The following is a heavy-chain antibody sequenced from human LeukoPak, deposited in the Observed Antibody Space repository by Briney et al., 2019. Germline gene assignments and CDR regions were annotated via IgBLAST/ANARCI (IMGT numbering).Heavy chain of an antibody. CDR3: ARERTVAGLFDY. V-gene: IGHV3-53*01. J-gene: IGHJ4*02. Sequence: GGSLRLSCAASGFTVSSNYMSWVRQAPGKGLEWVSVIYSGGSTYYADSVKGRFTISRDNSKNTLYLQMNSLRAEDTAVYYCARERTVAGLFDYWGQGTLVTVSS. CDR1: GFTVSSNY. CDR2: IYSGGST. D-gene: IGHD6-19*01.